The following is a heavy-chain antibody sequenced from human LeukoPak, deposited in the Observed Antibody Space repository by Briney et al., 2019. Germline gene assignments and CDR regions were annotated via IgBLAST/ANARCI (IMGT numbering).Heavy chain of an antibody. D-gene: IGHD3-3*01. V-gene: IGHV3-33*06. J-gene: IGHJ4*02. Sequence: GRSLRLSCAASGFTFSSYGMHWVRQAPGKGLEWVALIWYDGSNKYYTDSVKGRFTISRDNSKNTLYLQMNSLRAEDTAVYYCAKPLNYDFWSGIDYWGQGTLVTVSS. CDR3: AKPLNYDFWSGIDY. CDR1: GFTFSSYG. CDR2: IWYDGSNK.